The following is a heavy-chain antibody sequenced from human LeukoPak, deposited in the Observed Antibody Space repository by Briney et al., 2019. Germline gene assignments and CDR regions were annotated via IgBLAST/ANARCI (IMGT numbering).Heavy chain of an antibody. CDR3: ARGDYDFWSGTDYYYYMDV. V-gene: IGHV4-59*02. D-gene: IGHD3-3*01. CDR1: GFTVSSNY. CDR2: IYYSGST. Sequence: LRLSCAASGFTVSSNYMSWVRQAPGKGLEWIGYIYYSGSTNYNPSLKSRVTISVDTSKNQFSLKLSSVTAADTAVYYCARGDYDFWSGTDYYYYMDVWGKGTTVTISS. J-gene: IGHJ6*03.